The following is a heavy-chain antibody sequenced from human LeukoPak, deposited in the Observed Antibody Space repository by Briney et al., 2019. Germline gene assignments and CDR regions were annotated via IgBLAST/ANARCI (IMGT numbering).Heavy chain of an antibody. V-gene: IGHV4-34*01. Sequence: PSETLSLTCAVYGGSFSGYYWSWIRQPPGKGLEWIGEINHSGSTNYNPSLKSRVTISVDTSKNQFSLKLSSVTAADTAVYYCARLRQLTNRRFIDYWGQGTLVTVSS. D-gene: IGHD2-2*01. CDR1: GGSFSGYY. CDR3: ARLRQLTNRRFIDY. J-gene: IGHJ4*02. CDR2: INHSGST.